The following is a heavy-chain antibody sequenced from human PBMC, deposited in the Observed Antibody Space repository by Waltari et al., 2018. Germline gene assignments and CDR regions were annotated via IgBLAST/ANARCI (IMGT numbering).Heavy chain of an antibody. CDR2: VRGDGKT. D-gene: IGHD2-15*01. Sequence: QLQLQESVPGLEKPSGTLSLSCAVPGDAMRSTDCWSWVRQPPGKGLEWVGQVRGDGKTNYNPSFASRITISLDTYNKQFSLRVTSATAADTAIYYGARDRGRGLYLDSWGPGTLVTVSP. CDR3: ARDRGRGLYLDS. V-gene: IGHV4-4*02. CDR1: GDAMRSTDC. J-gene: IGHJ4*02.